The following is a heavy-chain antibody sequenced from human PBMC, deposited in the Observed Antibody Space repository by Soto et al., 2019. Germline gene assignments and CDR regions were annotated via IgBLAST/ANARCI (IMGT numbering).Heavy chain of an antibody. J-gene: IGHJ1*01. CDR2: IKSKTDGGTI. CDR1: GFTLSDAW. V-gene: IGHV3-15*01. D-gene: IGHD3-10*01. CDR3: AVYSTTWFRDYFQN. Sequence: EVQLEESGGDLVKPGGSLTLSCVASGFTLSDAWMSWVRQAPGKGLEWVGRIKSKTDGGTIDYAAPVKGRFTISRHDSRNRLYPELNSLKTEDTAVYYCAVYSTTWFRDYFQNWGQGTLVTVSS.